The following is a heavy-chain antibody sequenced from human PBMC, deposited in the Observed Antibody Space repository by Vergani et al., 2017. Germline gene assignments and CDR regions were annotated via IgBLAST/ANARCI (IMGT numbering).Heavy chain of an antibody. CDR1: GFTFSSYW. CDR3: ARDWVNRLIDY. CDR2: IKQDGSEK. V-gene: IGHV3-7*03. D-gene: IGHD1-14*01. J-gene: IGHJ4*02. Sequence: EVQLVESGGGLVQPGGSLRLSCAASGFTFSSYWMSWVRQAPGKGLEWLANIKQDGSEKYYVDSVKGRFTISRDNAKNSLDLQMNSLRAEDTAVYYCARDWVNRLIDYWGQGTLVTVSS.